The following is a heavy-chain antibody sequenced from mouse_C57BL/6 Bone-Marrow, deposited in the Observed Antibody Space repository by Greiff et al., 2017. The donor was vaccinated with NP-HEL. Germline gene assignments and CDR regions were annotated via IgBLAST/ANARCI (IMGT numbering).Heavy chain of an antibody. D-gene: IGHD1-1*01. CDR2: ISYDGSN. CDR3: ERGPLFIRDWYFDV. Sequence: EVQLQQSGPGLVKPSPSLSLTCSVTGYSITSGYYWNWIRQFPGNKLEWMGYISYDGSNNYNPSLKNRISITRDTSKNQFFLKLNSVTTEDTATYYCERGPLFIRDWYFDVWGTGTTVTVSS. V-gene: IGHV3-6*01. CDR1: GYSITSGYY. J-gene: IGHJ1*03.